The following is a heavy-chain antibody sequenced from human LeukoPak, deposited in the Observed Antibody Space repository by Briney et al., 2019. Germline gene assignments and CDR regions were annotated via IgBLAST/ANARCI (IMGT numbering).Heavy chain of an antibody. J-gene: IGHJ4*02. V-gene: IGHV4-39*07. CDR3: ARDDGSGSYYY. CDR1: GGSISSSSYF. Sequence: SETLSLTCTVSGGSISSSSYFWGWIRQSPGRGLEWIGSISYGGDTYYNPSLKSRVTISLDTSKSQFSLRLSSVTAADTAVYYCARDDGSGSYYYWGQGTLVTVSS. D-gene: IGHD3-10*01. CDR2: ISYGGDT.